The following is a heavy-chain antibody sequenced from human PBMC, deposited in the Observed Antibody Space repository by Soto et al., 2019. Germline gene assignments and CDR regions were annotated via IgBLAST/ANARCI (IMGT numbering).Heavy chain of an antibody. Sequence: GGSLRLSCAASGFTFRDYTMNWVRQAPGKGLEWVSGILVGGSTYYADSVKGRFTISRDDSKSMLFLQMNSLRAEDTAFYYCANKSDDDGTWLLDYWGRGTLVTVSS. V-gene: IGHV3-23*01. CDR3: ANKSDDDGTWLLDY. J-gene: IGHJ4*02. CDR1: GFTFRDYT. D-gene: IGHD3-22*01. CDR2: ILVGGST.